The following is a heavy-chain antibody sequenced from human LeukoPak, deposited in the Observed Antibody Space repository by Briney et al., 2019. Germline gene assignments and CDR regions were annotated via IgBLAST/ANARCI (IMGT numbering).Heavy chain of an antibody. J-gene: IGHJ3*02. V-gene: IGHV1-46*01. CDR2: INPSGDST. CDR3: AREDLYDGGGPDGFDI. CDR1: GYTFTSYY. D-gene: IGHD3-22*01. Sequence: ASVKVSCKASGYTFTSYYIHWVRQAPGQGLEWMGMINPSGDSTRYSQKFQGTVTMTRDTSTSTVYVELSSLRSEDTAVYYCAREDLYDGGGPDGFDIWGQGTMVTVSS.